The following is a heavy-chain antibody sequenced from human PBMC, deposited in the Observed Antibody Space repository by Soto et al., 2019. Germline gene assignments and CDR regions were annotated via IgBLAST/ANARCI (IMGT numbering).Heavy chain of an antibody. V-gene: IGHV1-58*01. Sequence: QMQLVQSGPEVKKPGTSVKVSCKASGFTFTSSAVQWVRQARGQRLEWIGWIVVGSGNTNYAQKFQERVTITRDMSTSTAYMELSSLRSEDTAVYYCVAPKSGSYYDDYYYYGMDVWGQGTTVTVSS. D-gene: IGHD1-26*01. CDR2: IVVGSGNT. J-gene: IGHJ6*02. CDR1: GFTFTSSA. CDR3: VAPKSGSYYDDYYYYGMDV.